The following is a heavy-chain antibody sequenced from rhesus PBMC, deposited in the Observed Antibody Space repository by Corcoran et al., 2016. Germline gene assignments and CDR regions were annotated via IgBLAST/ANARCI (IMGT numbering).Heavy chain of an antibody. D-gene: IGHD4-23*01. CDR3: AREDSNYDYFDY. CDR2: IIGRSSNT. CDR1: GFTFSDHY. Sequence: EVQLVESGGGLVQPGGSLRLSCAASGFTFSDHYMDWVRQAPGKGLEWVSSIIGRSSNTYYPDSVKGRFTISRDNAKNTLYLQMNSPRAEDTAVYYCAREDSNYDYFDYWGQGVLVTVSS. V-gene: IGHV3-37*01. J-gene: IGHJ4*01.